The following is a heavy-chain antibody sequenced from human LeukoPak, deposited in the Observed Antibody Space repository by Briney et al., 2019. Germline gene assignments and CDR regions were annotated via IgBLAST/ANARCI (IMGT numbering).Heavy chain of an antibody. CDR3: AKSNGYGLIDI. D-gene: IGHD3-22*01. J-gene: IGHJ3*02. V-gene: IGHV4-59*01. Sequence: PSETLSLTCTVSGGSLNSDYWTWIRQSPGKGLEWIGYIAYNGIPNYNPSLKSRLTISRDTSKNQFSLNLSSVTAADTAVYYCAKSNGYGLIDIWGQGTMVTVSS. CDR2: IAYNGIP. CDR1: GGSLNSDY.